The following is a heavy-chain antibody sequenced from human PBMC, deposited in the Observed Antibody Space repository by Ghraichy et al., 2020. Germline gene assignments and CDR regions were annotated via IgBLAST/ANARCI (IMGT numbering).Heavy chain of an antibody. CDR1: GYTFTSYG. J-gene: IGHJ6*02. CDR3: ARDPRVDYYYGMDV. Sequence: ASVKVSCKASGYTFTSYGISWVRQAPGQGLEWMGWISAYNGNTNYAQKLQGRVTMTTDTSTSTAYMELRSLRSDDTAVYYCARDPRVDYYYGMDVWGQGTTVTVSS. V-gene: IGHV1-18*01. CDR2: ISAYNGNT. D-gene: IGHD2-15*01.